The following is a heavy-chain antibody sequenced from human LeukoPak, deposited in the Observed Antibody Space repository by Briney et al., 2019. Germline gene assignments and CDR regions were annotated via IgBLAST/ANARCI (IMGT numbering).Heavy chain of an antibody. CDR1: GFTFTNYA. D-gene: IGHD2-21*01. Sequence: TGGSLRLSCAASGFTFTNYAMTWVRQAPGKGLEWASSISDTYATTYYTDSVKGRCTISRDNSKNTVYLQLNNLRAEDTAVYFCVRHDSFIPFWGQGTLVTVSS. CDR2: ISDTYATT. V-gene: IGHV3-23*01. J-gene: IGHJ4*02. CDR3: VRHDSFIPF.